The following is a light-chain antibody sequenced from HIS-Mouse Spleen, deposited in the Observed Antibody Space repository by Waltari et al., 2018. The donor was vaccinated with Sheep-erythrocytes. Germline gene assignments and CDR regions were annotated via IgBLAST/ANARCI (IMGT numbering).Light chain of an antibody. J-gene: IGLJ3*02. CDR3: CSYAGSSTWV. V-gene: IGLV2-23*01. CDR2: EGT. CDR1: STYVGSYNL. Sequence: QSALTQPASVSGSPGQSITISCTRTSTYVGSYNLASWYQPHPGKAPKLMIYEGTKRPLGVSNRFSGSKSGNTASLTISGLQAEDEADYYCCSYAGSSTWVFGGGTKLTVL.